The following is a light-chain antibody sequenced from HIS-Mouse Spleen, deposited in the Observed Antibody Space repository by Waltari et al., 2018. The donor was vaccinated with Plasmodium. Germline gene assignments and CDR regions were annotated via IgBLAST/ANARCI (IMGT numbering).Light chain of an antibody. V-gene: IGLV3-10*01. CDR2: EDS. CDR3: YSTDSSGNHRV. Sequence: SYELTQPPSVSVSPGQTARITCSGAALPKKYAYWYQLKSGQAPVLVIYEDSKRPSGSPERFSGSSSGTMSTLTISGAQVEDEADYYCYSTDSSGNHRVFGGGTKLTVL. CDR1: ALPKKY. J-gene: IGLJ3*02.